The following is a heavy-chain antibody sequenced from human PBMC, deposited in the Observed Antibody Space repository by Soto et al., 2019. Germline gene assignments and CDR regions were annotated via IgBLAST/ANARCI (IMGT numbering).Heavy chain of an antibody. CDR1: GFTFSSYG. J-gene: IGHJ6*02. CDR3: ARPPEQQLDDGDYYCGMDV. V-gene: IGHV3-33*01. Sequence: QVQLVESGGGVVQPGRSLRLSCAASGFTFSSYGMHWVRQAPGKGLEWVAVIWYDGSNKYYADSVKGRFTISRDNSKNPLYLQMNSLRAEDTAVYYCARPPEQQLDDGDYYCGMDVWGQGTTVTVSS. CDR2: IWYDGSNK. D-gene: IGHD6-13*01.